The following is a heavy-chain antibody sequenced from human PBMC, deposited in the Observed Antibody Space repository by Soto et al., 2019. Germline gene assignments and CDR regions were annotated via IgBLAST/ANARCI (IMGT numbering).Heavy chain of an antibody. D-gene: IGHD3-10*01. CDR2: INAGNGNT. CDR1: GYTFTSYA. J-gene: IGHJ6*02. CDR3: ASSRITMVPYGMDV. V-gene: IGHV1-3*01. Sequence: ASVKVSCKASGYTFTSYAMHWVRQAPGQRLEWMGWINAGNGNTKYSQKFQGRVTITRDTSASTAYMELSSLRSEDTAEYYCASSRITMVPYGMDVWGQGTTVTVSS.